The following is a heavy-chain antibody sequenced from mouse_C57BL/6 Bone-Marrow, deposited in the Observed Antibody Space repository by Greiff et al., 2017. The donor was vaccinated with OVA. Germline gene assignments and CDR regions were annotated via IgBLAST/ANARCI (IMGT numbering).Heavy chain of an antibody. CDR3: ALYSFYSLDY. CDR1: GYTFTNYW. Sequence: VMLEESGAELVRPGTSVKMSCKASGYTFTNYWIGWVKQRPGHGLEWIGGIYPGGGNTNYNEKFKGKATLTADKSSSTAYMQSSSLTSEAAAIYCCALYSFYSLDYWGQGTPVTVSS. CDR2: IYPGGGNT. D-gene: IGHD1-1*01. V-gene: IGHV1-63*01. J-gene: IGHJ4*01.